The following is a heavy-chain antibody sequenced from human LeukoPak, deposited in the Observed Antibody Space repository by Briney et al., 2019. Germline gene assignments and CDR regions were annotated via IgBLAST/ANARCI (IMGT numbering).Heavy chain of an antibody. V-gene: IGHV3-23*01. CDR3: AKALGGNSARNAFDI. D-gene: IGHD4-23*01. J-gene: IGHJ3*02. CDR2: LTGSGHST. Sequence: PGGSLRLSCAASGFTFSGYAMSWVRQAPGKGLEWVSGLTGSGHSTYYADSAKGRFTISRDNSKNTLYLQMNSLRAEDTAVYYCAKALGGNSARNAFDIWGQGTMVTVSS. CDR1: GFTFSGYA.